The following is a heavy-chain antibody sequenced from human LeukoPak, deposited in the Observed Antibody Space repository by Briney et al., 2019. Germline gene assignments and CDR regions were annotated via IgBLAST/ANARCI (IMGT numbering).Heavy chain of an antibody. CDR3: AKAGYSSSWVFDP. D-gene: IGHD6-13*01. CDR2: ISYDGSNK. J-gene: IGHJ5*02. Sequence: GRSLRLSCAASGLSFSSYGMHWVRQAPGKGLEWVAFISYDGSNKYYADSVKGRFTISRDNSKNTLYLQMNSLRAEDTAVYYCAKAGYSSSWVFDPWGQGTLVTVSS. CDR1: GLSFSSYG. V-gene: IGHV3-30*18.